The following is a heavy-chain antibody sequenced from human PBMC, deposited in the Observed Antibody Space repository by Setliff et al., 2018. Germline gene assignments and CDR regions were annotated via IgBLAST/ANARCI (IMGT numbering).Heavy chain of an antibody. Sequence: GSLRLSCAASGFTFSSYAMSWVRQAPGKGLEWVSSSSASGNSKYYADSVKGRFIISRDNSKNTLELQMKSLRAEDTAVYYCVKDLKNDYDSSGYPDAFDIWGQGTMVTVSS. D-gene: IGHD3-22*01. J-gene: IGHJ3*02. CDR3: VKDLKNDYDSSGYPDAFDI. CDR2: SSASGNSK. V-gene: IGHV3-23*01. CDR1: GFTFSSYA.